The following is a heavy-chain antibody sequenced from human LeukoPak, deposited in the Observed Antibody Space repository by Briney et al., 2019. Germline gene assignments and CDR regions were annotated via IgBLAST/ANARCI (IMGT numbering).Heavy chain of an antibody. CDR1: GYTFTSYD. Sequence: ASVKVSCKASGYTFTSYDINWVRQATGQGLEWMGWMNPNSGNTGYAQKFQGRVTMTRNTSISTAYMELSSLRSEDTAVYYCARGPHYRSGSPDYYYYYMDVWGKGTTVTVSS. J-gene: IGHJ6*03. D-gene: IGHD3-10*01. CDR2: MNPNSGNT. V-gene: IGHV1-8*01. CDR3: ARGPHYRSGSPDYYYYYMDV.